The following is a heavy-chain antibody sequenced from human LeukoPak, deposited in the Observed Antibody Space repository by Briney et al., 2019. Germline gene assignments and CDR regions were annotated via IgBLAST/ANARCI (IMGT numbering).Heavy chain of an antibody. D-gene: IGHD6-25*01. Sequence: PSETLSLTCTVSGGSISSHYWSWIRQSAGRELEWIGRIHTSGNTLYNPSLKSRVTMSVDTSKNQFSLKMYSVTAADTAVYSCARGPANAATYFDHWGQGTLVTVSS. J-gene: IGHJ4*02. CDR3: ARGPANAATYFDH. CDR2: IHTSGNT. CDR1: GGSISSHY. V-gene: IGHV4-4*07.